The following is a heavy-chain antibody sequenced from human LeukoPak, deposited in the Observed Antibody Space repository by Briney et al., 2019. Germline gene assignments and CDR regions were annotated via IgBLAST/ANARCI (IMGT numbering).Heavy chain of an antibody. V-gene: IGHV4-34*01. J-gene: IGHJ4*02. Sequence: QPSETLSLTCAVYGGSFSGYYWSWIRQPPGKGLEWIGEINHSGSTNYSPSLKSRVTISVDTSKNQFSLKLSSVTAADTAVYYCARASMTKGHVYWGQGTLVTVSS. CDR3: ARASMTKGHVY. CDR1: GGSFSGYY. CDR2: INHSGST.